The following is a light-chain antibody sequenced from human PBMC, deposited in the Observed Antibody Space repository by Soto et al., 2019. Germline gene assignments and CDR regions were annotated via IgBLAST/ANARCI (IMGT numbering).Light chain of an antibody. CDR3: QQYGSSPYT. CDR1: QSVSSGD. V-gene: IGKV3-20*01. Sequence: EIVLTQSPGTLYLSPGERATLSCRASQSVSSGDLAWYQQKPGQAPRLLLFGASNRTTGVPDRFSGSGSGTDFTLTISRLEPDDFAVYSRQQYGSSPYTFGQGTKLEI. CDR2: GAS. J-gene: IGKJ2*01.